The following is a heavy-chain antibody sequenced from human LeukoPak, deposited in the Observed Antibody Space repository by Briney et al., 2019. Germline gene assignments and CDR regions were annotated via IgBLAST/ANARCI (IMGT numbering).Heavy chain of an antibody. CDR2: INPNSGGA. Sequence: ASVKVSCKASGYTFTGYYIHWVRQAPGQGLEWMGWINPNSGGANYAQKFQGSITMTRDTSISTAYMELSRLRSDDTAVYYCARGTTIFVVAPPDYWGKGTLVTVSS. V-gene: IGHV1-2*02. CDR3: ARGTTIFVVAPPDY. J-gene: IGHJ4*02. CDR1: GYTFTGYY. D-gene: IGHD3-3*01.